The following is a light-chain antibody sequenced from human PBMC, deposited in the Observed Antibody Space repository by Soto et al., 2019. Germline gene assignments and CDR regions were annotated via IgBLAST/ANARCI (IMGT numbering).Light chain of an antibody. Sequence: EIVMTQSPATLSVSPGERATLSCRASQSVSTSLAWYQQKPGQAPRLLIYGASTRVTGIPARFSGSGSGTEFTLTISSLQSEDFAVYYCQQRSDWPWTFGQGTKVDIK. CDR1: QSVSTS. J-gene: IGKJ1*01. CDR2: GAS. CDR3: QQRSDWPWT. V-gene: IGKV3-15*01.